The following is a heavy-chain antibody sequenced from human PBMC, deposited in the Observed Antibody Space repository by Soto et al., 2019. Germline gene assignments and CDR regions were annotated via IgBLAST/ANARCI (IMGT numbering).Heavy chain of an antibody. CDR3: AREYADTAIDY. D-gene: IGHD5-18*01. Sequence: SETLSLTCTVPGGSISSCDYYWSWIRQPPGKGLEWIGYIYYSGSTYYNPSLKSRVTISVDTSKNQFSLKLSSVTAADTAVYYCAREYADTAIDYWGQGTLVTVSS. V-gene: IGHV4-30-4*01. CDR1: GGSISSCDYY. CDR2: IYYSGST. J-gene: IGHJ4*02.